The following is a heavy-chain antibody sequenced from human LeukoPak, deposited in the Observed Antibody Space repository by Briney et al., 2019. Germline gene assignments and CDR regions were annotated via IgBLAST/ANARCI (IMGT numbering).Heavy chain of an antibody. J-gene: IGHJ4*02. CDR3: AKDQVAVAGSPYYFDY. Sequence: DSVEGRFTISRDNSKNTLYLQMNSLRAEDTAVYYCAKDQVAVAGSPYYFDYWGQGTLVTVSS. V-gene: IGHV3-30*02. D-gene: IGHD6-19*01.